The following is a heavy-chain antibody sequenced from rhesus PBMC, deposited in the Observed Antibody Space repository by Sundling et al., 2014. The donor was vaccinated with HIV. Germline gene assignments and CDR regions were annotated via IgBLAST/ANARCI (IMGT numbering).Heavy chain of an antibody. J-gene: IGHJ3*01. V-gene: IGHV4-169*02. CDR3: ASEIVANDAFDF. CDR2: IYGSGSST. Sequence: QLQLQESGPGLVKPSETLSLTCTVSGASISNYWWSWIRQPPGKGLEWIGYIYGSGSSTNYNPSLKSRVTLSVDTSKNQFSLELTSVTAADTAVYYCASEIVANDAFDFWGQGLRVTVSS. CDR1: GASISNYW. D-gene: IGHD1-44*01.